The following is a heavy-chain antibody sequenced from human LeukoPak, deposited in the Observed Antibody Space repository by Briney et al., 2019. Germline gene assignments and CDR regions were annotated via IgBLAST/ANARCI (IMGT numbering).Heavy chain of an antibody. CDR2: ISGSGGST. J-gene: IGHJ6*03. V-gene: IGHV3-23*01. Sequence: GGSLRLSCAGSGFTFSSYAMSWVRQAPGKGLEWVSAISGSGGSTYYADSVKGRITISRDNSKNTLYLQMNSLRAEDTAVYYCAKDGADILVVVAARPDYYYYMDVWGKGTTVTVSS. D-gene: IGHD2-15*01. CDR1: GFTFSSYA. CDR3: AKDGADILVVVAARPDYYYYMDV.